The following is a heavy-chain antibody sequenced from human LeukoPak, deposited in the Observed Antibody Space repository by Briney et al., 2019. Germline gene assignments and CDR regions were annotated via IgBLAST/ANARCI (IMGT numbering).Heavy chain of an antibody. CDR1: GFTFSTYG. CDR2: ISGSCGYT. CDR3: AKDSQFYYGSGIFGY. J-gene: IGHJ4*02. D-gene: IGHD3-10*01. Sequence: GGSLRLSCAASGFTFSTYGMSWVRQAPGKGLEWVSAISGSCGYTYYADSVKGRFTISRDNSKNTLYLQMNSLRPEDTAVYYCAKDSQFYYGSGIFGYWGQGTLVTVSS. V-gene: IGHV3-23*01.